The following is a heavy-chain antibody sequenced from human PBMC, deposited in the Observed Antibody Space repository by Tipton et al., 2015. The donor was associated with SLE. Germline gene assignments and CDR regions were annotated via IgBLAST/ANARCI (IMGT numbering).Heavy chain of an antibody. V-gene: IGHV5-51*03. CDR2: IYPGDSDT. Sequence: QLVQSGAEVKKPGESLKISCKDSGDSFADYWIAWVRQVPGKGLEWMGIIYPGDSDTRYSPSFQGQVSISADKSISTAHLQWSSLKASDSAMYYCARLVFCSRTSCGRYYMDVWGKGTTVTVSS. CDR3: ARLVFCSRTSCGRYYMDV. CDR1: GDSFADYW. J-gene: IGHJ6*03. D-gene: IGHD2-2*01.